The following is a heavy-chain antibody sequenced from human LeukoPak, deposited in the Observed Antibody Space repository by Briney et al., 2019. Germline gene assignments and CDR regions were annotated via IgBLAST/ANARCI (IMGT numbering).Heavy chain of an antibody. D-gene: IGHD5-12*01. CDR3: ARGRGYSGYDSDY. Sequence: GESLKISCKGSGYSFISYWIGWVRQMPGKGLEWMGIIYPGDSETRYSPSFQGQVATAADKSISTAYLQWSSLKASDTAMYYCARGRGYSGYDSDYWGQGTLVTVSS. CDR2: IYPGDSET. V-gene: IGHV5-51*01. J-gene: IGHJ4*02. CDR1: GYSFISYW.